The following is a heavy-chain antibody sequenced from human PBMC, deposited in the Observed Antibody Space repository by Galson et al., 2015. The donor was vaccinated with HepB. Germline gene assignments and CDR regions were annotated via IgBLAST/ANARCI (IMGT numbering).Heavy chain of an antibody. Sequence: CAISGDSVSRNSAAWHWIRQSPSRGLEWLGSTYYRSMWDNDYAVSVKSRIIINADTSKNQVILHLSSATPDDTAVYYCARADSGLYGDDAFDVWGQGTVVIVSS. CDR2: TYYRSMWDN. D-gene: IGHD1-26*01. J-gene: IGHJ3*01. CDR1: GDSVSRNSAA. CDR3: ARADSGLYGDDAFDV. V-gene: IGHV6-1*01.